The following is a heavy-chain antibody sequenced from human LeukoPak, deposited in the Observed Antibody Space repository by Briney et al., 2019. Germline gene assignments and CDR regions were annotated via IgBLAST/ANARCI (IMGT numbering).Heavy chain of an antibody. CDR1: GFTFSSYA. CDR2: ISKEGTQQ. Sequence: GGSLRLSYAASGFTFSSYAMHWVRQTPGKGLEWVAVISKEGTQQFYADSVKDRFTISRDNSKNTLYLQMNGLRTEDTAVYYCAREMGPFIHGDYWGQGTLVTVSS. J-gene: IGHJ4*02. CDR3: AREMGPFIHGDY. V-gene: IGHV3-30*03. D-gene: IGHD2-8*01.